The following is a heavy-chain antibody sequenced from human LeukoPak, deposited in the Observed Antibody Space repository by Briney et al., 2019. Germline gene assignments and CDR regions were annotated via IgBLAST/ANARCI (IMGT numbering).Heavy chain of an antibody. CDR2: ISSSSTYI. CDR1: GFTFSAYT. CDR3: ARDDPRWGSSGDY. Sequence: GGSLRLSCVASGFTFSAYTMNWVRQAPGKGLEWVSFISSSSTYIPYADSVKGRFTISRDNAKNSLYLQMNNLRAEDTAVYYCARDDPRWGSSGDYWGQGTLVIVSS. J-gene: IGHJ4*02. D-gene: IGHD7-27*01. V-gene: IGHV3-21*01.